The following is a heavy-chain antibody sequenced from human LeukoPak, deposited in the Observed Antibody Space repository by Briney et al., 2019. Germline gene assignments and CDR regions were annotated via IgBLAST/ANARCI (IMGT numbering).Heavy chain of an antibody. V-gene: IGHV3-23*01. D-gene: IGHD6-13*01. CDR3: AKRWAAPGAPLFDY. J-gene: IGHJ4*02. Sequence: PGGSLRLSCAASGFTVSSNYMSWVRQAPGKGLEWVSSISGSGSSTYYADSVKGRFTISRDNSKNTLYLQMNSLRAEDTAVYYCAKRWAAPGAPLFDYWGQGTLVTVSS. CDR1: GFTVSSNY. CDR2: ISGSGSST.